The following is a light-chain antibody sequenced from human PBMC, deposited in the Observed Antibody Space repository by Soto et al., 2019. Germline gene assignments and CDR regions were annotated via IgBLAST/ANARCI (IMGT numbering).Light chain of an antibody. Sequence: DLQMTQSPSTLSASVGDRVTITCRASQSISSWLAWYQQKPGTAPKLLIYKASTLQTGVPSRFSGSGSGTEFTLTISCLQPDDFATYYCQQYNDTWTFGQGTKVEIK. CDR1: QSISSW. V-gene: IGKV1-5*03. J-gene: IGKJ1*01. CDR2: KAS. CDR3: QQYNDTWT.